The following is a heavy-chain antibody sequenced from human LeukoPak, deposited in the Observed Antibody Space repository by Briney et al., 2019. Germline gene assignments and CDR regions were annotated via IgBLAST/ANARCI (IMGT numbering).Heavy chain of an antibody. Sequence: GGSLRLSCAASGFTFDDYGMSWVRQAPGKGLEWVSGINWNGGSTGYANSVKGRFTISRDNSKNTLYLQMGSPRAEDMAVYYCAREWDDSSGSDAFDIWGQGTMVTVSS. D-gene: IGHD3-22*01. V-gene: IGHV3-20*04. J-gene: IGHJ3*02. CDR1: GFTFDDYG. CDR2: INWNGGST. CDR3: AREWDDSSGSDAFDI.